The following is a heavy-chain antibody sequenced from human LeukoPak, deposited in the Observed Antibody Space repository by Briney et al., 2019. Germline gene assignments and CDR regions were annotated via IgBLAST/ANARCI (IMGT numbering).Heavy chain of an antibody. Sequence: SVKVSCKASGYTFTGYYMHWVRQAPGQGLEWMGRIIPILGIANYAQKFQGRVTITADKSTSTAYMELSSLRSEDTAVYYCARDPLYYYDSSGYYGLWGQGTLVTVSS. J-gene: IGHJ4*02. CDR2: IIPILGIA. CDR1: GYTFTGYY. V-gene: IGHV1-69*04. D-gene: IGHD3-22*01. CDR3: ARDPLYYYDSSGYYGL.